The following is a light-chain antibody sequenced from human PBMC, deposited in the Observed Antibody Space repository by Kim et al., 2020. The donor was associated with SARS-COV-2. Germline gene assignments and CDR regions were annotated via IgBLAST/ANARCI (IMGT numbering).Light chain of an antibody. J-gene: IGLJ2*01. CDR2: EVT. CDR3: SSYAGSNKVV. V-gene: IGLV2-8*01. CDR1: SSDVGGYSY. Sequence: GQSVIIPCTGTSSDVGGYSYVSWYQQHPGKAPQLMIYEVTKRPSGVPDRFSGSKSGSTASLTVAGLQAEDEADYYCSSYAGSNKVVFGGGTQLTVL.